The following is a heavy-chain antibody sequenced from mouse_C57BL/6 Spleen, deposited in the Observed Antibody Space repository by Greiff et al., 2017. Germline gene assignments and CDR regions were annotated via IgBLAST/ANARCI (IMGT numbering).Heavy chain of an antibody. CDR3: ARPVYYGNLLGFAY. Sequence: QVQLQQSGAELVKPGASVKISCKASGYAFSSYWMNWVKQRPGKGLEWIGQIYPGDGDTNYNGKFKGKATLTADKSSSTAYMQLSSLTSEDSAVYFCARPVYYGNLLGFAYWGQGTLVTVSA. V-gene: IGHV1-80*01. CDR2: IYPGDGDT. J-gene: IGHJ3*01. D-gene: IGHD2-1*01. CDR1: GYAFSSYW.